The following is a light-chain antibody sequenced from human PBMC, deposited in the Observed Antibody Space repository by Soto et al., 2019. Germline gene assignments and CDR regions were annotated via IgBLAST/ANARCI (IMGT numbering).Light chain of an antibody. V-gene: IGKV1-5*03. J-gene: IGKJ1*01. CDR1: QSISSW. Sequence: DIQMTQSPSTLSASVGDRVTITCRASQSISSWLAWYQQKPGKAPKLLIYKASSLESGVPSRFSGSGSGTEFTLTISSLQPDDFATYYCQQYMGWTCGQGNKGDIK. CDR2: KAS. CDR3: QQYMGWT.